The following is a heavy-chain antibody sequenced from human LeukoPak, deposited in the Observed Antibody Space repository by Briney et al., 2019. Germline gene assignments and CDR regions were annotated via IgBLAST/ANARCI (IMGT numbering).Heavy chain of an antibody. D-gene: IGHD4-17*01. CDR1: GFTFSDYY. Sequence: PGGSLRLSCAASGFTFSDYYMSWIRQAPGKGLEWVSYITNSGSTIYYADSVKGRFTISRDNAKNSLYLQMNSLRAEDTAVYYCVRGAYGDRPIDYWGQGTLVVVSS. V-gene: IGHV3-11*04. CDR3: VRGAYGDRPIDY. J-gene: IGHJ4*02. CDR2: ITNSGSTI.